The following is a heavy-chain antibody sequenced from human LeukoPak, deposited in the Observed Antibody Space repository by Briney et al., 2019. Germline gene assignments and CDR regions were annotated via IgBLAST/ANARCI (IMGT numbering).Heavy chain of an antibody. CDR3: ARRGLRFSFGGAHNWFDP. V-gene: IGHV4-39*07. D-gene: IGHD3-3*01. Sequence: SETLSLTCTVSGGSISSSSYYWGWIRQPPGKGLEWIGSIYYSGSTYYNPSLKSRVTISVDTSKNQFSLKLSSVTAADTAVYYCARRGLRFSFGGAHNWFDPWGQGTLVTVSS. CDR1: GGSISSSSYY. J-gene: IGHJ5*02. CDR2: IYYSGST.